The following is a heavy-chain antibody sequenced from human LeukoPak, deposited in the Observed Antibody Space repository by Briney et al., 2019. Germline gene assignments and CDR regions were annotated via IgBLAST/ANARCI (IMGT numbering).Heavy chain of an antibody. CDR3: ARDRGRYFGELLG. D-gene: IGHD3-10*01. V-gene: IGHV3-15*01. CDR2: IKSKTDGGTT. J-gene: IGHJ4*02. CDR1: GFTFSNAW. Sequence: GGSLRLSCAASGFTFSNAWMSWVRQAPGKGLEWVGRIKSKTDGGTTDYAAPVKGRFTISRDDSKNTLYLQMNSLRAEDTAVYYCARDRGRYFGELLGWGQGTLVTVSS.